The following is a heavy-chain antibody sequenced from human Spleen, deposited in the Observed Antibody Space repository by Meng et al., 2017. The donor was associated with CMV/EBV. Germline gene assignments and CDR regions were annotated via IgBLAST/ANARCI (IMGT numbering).Heavy chain of an antibody. CDR2: ISAYNGNT. CDR1: GYTFTNYA. V-gene: IGHV1-18*01. CDR3: ARDTLAVAATSWFDP. J-gene: IGHJ5*02. Sequence: ASVKVSCKASGYTFTNYAFSWVRQAPGQGLEYMGWISAYNGNTKYAQKFQGRVTMTTDTSTSTVYMELRSLRSDDTAVYYCARDTLAVAATSWFDPWGQGTLVTVSS. D-gene: IGHD6-19*01.